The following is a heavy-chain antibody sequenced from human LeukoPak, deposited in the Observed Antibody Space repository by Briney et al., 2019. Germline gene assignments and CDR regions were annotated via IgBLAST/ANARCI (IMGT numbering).Heavy chain of an antibody. Sequence: GASVKVSCKASGYTFTSYYMHWVRQAPGQGLEWMGIINPSGGSTSYAQKFQGRVTMTRDTSTSTVYMELSSLRSEDTAVYYCARADRTIVVVTAYFDYWGQGTLVTVSS. V-gene: IGHV1-46*01. CDR3: ARADRTIVVVTAYFDY. D-gene: IGHD2-21*02. CDR1: GYTFTSYY. CDR2: INPSGGST. J-gene: IGHJ4*02.